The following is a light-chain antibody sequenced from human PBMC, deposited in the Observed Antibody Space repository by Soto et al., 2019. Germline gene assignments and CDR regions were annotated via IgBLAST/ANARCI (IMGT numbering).Light chain of an antibody. CDR3: QLYNTYWT. J-gene: IGKJ1*01. CDR2: KAS. Sequence: DIQRTQSPSTLSASVGDRVTITFRASQSISNWLAWYPQKPGKAPKLLIYKASILESGVPSRFNGSGSGTELTLTISSLQPADFASYYCQLYNTYWTFGQGTKWIS. V-gene: IGKV1-5*03. CDR1: QSISNW.